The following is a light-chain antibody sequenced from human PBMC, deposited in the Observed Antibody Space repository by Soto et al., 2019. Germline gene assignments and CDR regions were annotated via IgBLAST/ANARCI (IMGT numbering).Light chain of an antibody. CDR2: GAS. CDR3: QQYGSSPWT. Sequence: EIVLTQSPRTLSLSPGERATLSCRASQSVSSSYLAWYQQKPGQAPRPLIYGASSRAISIPDRFSGSGSGTDFTLTISRLEPEDFAVYYCQQYGSSPWTFGQGTKVAIK. CDR1: QSVSSSY. J-gene: IGKJ1*01. V-gene: IGKV3-20*01.